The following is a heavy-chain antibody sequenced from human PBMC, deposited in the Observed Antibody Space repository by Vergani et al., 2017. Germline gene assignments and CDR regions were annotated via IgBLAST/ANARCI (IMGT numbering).Heavy chain of an antibody. CDR2: ISSSSSYT. CDR1: GFSFSDYY. D-gene: IGHD5-18*01. J-gene: IGHJ4*02. V-gene: IGHV3-11*06. Sequence: QVQLVESGGGLVKPGGSRRLSCAASGFSFSDYYMSWIRQAPGKGLEWVSYISSSSSYTNYADSVKGRFTISSDNAKNSLYLQMNSLRVEDTAVYYCARGYTAAVDYWGQGTLVTVSS. CDR3: ARGYTAAVDY.